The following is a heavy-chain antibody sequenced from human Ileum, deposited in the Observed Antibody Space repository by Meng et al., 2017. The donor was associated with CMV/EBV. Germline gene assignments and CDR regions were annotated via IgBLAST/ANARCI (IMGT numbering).Heavy chain of an antibody. CDR1: GGSISSGDYY. D-gene: IGHD2-2*01. V-gene: IGHV4-30-4*08. CDR2: IYYSGST. CDR3: ASAERGIYCSSTSCYRDYYGMDV. Sequence: LRLSCTVSGGSISSGDYYWSWIRQPPGKGLEWIGYIYYSGSTYYNPSLKSQVTISVDTSKNQFSLKLSSVTAADTAVYYCASAERGIYCSSTSCYRDYYGMDVWGQGTTVTVSS. J-gene: IGHJ6*02.